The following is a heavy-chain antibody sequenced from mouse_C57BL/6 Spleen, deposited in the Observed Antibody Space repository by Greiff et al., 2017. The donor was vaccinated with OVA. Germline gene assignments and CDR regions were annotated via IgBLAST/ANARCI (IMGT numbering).Heavy chain of an antibody. CDR2: INYDGSST. CDR1: GFTFSDYY. CDR3: ARITTVVANWYFDV. V-gene: IGHV5-16*01. J-gene: IGHJ1*03. D-gene: IGHD1-1*01. Sequence: EVKLVESEGGLVQPGSSMKLSCTASGFTFSDYYMAWVRQVPEKGLEWVANINYDGSSTYYLDSLKSRFIISRDNAKNILYLQMSSLKSEDTATYYCARITTVVANWYFDVWGTGTTVTVSS.